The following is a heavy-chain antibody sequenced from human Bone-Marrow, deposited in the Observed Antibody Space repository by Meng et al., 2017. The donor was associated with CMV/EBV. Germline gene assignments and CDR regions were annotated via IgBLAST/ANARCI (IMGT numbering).Heavy chain of an antibody. V-gene: IGHV3-20*04. D-gene: IGHD3-22*01. CDR1: GFTFDDYG. CDR3: ARSNYDSIGYGWFDP. J-gene: IGHJ5*02. CDR2: INWNGGST. Sequence: GESLKISCAASGFTFDDYGMSWVRQAPGKGLEWVSGINWNGGSTGYADSVKGRFTTSRDNAKNSLYLQMNSLRAEDTAVYYCARSNYDSIGYGWFDPWGQGTLVTVSS.